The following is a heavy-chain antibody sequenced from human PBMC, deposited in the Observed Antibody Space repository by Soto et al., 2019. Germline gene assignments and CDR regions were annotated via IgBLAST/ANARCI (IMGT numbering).Heavy chain of an antibody. CDR2: VSASGSIT. CDR3: AKGDCSGGRCYRGFDY. D-gene: IGHD2-15*01. V-gene: IGHV3-23*01. J-gene: IGHJ4*02. CDR1: GFTFSSYD. Sequence: GGSLRLSCAASGFTFSSYDMNWVRQAPGKGLEWVSGVSASGSITSYADSARGRFTISRDNAKNTVFLQMTGLRAEDTAVYFCAKGDCSGGRCYRGFDYWGQGTLVTVSS.